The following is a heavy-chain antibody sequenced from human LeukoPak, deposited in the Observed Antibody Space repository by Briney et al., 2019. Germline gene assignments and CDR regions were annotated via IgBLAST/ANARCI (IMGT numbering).Heavy chain of an antibody. D-gene: IGHD4-17*01. Sequence: PGGSLRLSCAASGFTFSSYSMNWVRQAPGKGLEWVSSISSSSSYIYYADSVKGRFTISRDNSKNTLYLQMNSLRAEDTAVYYCAKVGDYARHYYFDYWGQGTLVTVSS. V-gene: IGHV3-21*04. J-gene: IGHJ4*02. CDR3: AKVGDYARHYYFDY. CDR2: ISSSSSYI. CDR1: GFTFSSYS.